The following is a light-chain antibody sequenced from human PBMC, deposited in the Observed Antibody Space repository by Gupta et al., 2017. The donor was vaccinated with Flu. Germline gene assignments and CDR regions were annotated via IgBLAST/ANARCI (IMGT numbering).Light chain of an antibody. CDR3: QVWDSSTGV. V-gene: IGLV3-1*01. Sequence: TCSGDKLGDKFACWYQQKPGQSPTLVIYQDTKRPSGIPERFSGSNSGITATLTISGTQAMDEADYYCQVWDSSTGVFGGGTKVTVL. CDR1: KLGDKF. J-gene: IGLJ2*01. CDR2: QDT.